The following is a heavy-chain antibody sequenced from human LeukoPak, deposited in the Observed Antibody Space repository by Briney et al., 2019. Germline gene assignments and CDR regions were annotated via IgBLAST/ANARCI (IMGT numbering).Heavy chain of an antibody. D-gene: IGHD1-26*01. Sequence: PSQTLSLTCTVSGGSISSSSYYWSWIRQPPGKGLEWIGEIYHSGTTNYNPSLKSRVTISVDKSKNQFSLDLNSVTAADTAVYYCANRLSYADYVDSWGQGTLVTVSS. CDR3: ANRLSYADYVDS. V-gene: IGHV4-61*05. CDR1: GGSISSSSYY. CDR2: IYHSGTT. J-gene: IGHJ4*02.